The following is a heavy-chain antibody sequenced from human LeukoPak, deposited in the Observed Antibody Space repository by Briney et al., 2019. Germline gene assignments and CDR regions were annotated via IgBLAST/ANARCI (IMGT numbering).Heavy chain of an antibody. V-gene: IGHV1-2*02. CDR2: INPNSDGT. J-gene: IGHJ3*02. CDR1: GYTLSDYF. D-gene: IGHD3-22*01. CDR3: ARGGRTYFSDNSGYYDAFDI. Sequence: ASVKVSCKASGYTLSDYFVHWVRQAPGQGLEWMGWINPNSDGTNYVQKFQGRVTMTTDTSISTAYMEQSRLRSDDTAVYHCARGGRTYFSDNSGYYDAFDIWGQGTMVTVSS.